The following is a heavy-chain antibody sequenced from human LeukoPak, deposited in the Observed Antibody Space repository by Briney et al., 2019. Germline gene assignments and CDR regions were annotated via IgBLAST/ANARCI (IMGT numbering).Heavy chain of an antibody. J-gene: IGHJ4*02. Sequence: SETLSLTCAAYGGSFSGYYWSWIRQPPGKGLEWIGEINHSGSTNYNPSLKSRVTISVDTSKNQFSLKLSSVTAADTAVYYCARELLGLYYFDYWGQGTLVTVSS. CDR2: INHSGST. D-gene: IGHD1-26*01. CDR3: ARELLGLYYFDY. CDR1: GGSFSGYY. V-gene: IGHV4-34*01.